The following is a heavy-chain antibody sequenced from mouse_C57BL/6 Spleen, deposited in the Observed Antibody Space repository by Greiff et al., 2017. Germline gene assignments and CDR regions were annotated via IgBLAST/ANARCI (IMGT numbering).Heavy chain of an antibody. V-gene: IGHV1-69*01. J-gene: IGHJ1*03. CDR3: ARDYGSRSGYLDV. D-gene: IGHD1-1*01. Sequence: VQLQQPGAELVMPGASVKLSCKASGYTFTSYWMHWVKQRPGQGLEWIGEIDPSGSYTNYNQKFKGKSTLTVDKSSSTAYMQLSSLTSEDSAVYDCARDYGSRSGYLDVWGTGTTVTVSS. CDR1: GYTFTSYW. CDR2: IDPSGSYT.